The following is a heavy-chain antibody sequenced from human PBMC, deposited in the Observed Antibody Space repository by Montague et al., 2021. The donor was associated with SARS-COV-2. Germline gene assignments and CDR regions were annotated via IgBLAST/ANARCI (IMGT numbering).Heavy chain of an antibody. D-gene: IGHD6-19*01. V-gene: IGHV4-61*02. CDR1: GGSISSGSYY. Sequence: TLSLTCTVSGGSISSGSYYWSWIRQPAGKGLEWIGRIYISGSTNYNPSLKSRVTISVDTSKNQFSLKLSSVTAADTAVYYCAGDIAVAVLFDYWGQGTLVTVSS. CDR3: AGDIAVAVLFDY. J-gene: IGHJ4*02. CDR2: IYISGST.